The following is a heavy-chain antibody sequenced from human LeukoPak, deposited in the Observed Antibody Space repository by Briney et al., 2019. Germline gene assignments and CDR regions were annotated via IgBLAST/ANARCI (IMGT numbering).Heavy chain of an antibody. CDR1: GASMTGYD. CDR3: ARALCSSTSCYLGPDYYYYYMDV. CDR2: VFYNGST. Sequence: SETLCLTCTVSGASMTGYDWNWIRQPPGKGLEWIGYVFYNGSTNYTPSLKSLVTISVDTSKNQSSLKLSSVTAADTAVYYCARALCSSTSCYLGPDYYYYYMDVWGKGTTVTVSS. D-gene: IGHD2-2*01. V-gene: IGHV4-59*08. J-gene: IGHJ6*03.